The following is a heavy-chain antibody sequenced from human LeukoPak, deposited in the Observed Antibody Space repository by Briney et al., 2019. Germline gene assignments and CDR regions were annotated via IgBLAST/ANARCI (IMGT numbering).Heavy chain of an antibody. Sequence: PGGSLRLSCVASGFTFRNYAMSWVRQAPGKGLECVSGISNGGATSYYADSVKGRFTISRDNSKNTLFLQMNSLRAEDTAVYYCAKDRYDYGDPTGTAVWGQGTTVTVSS. V-gene: IGHV3-23*01. J-gene: IGHJ6*02. CDR2: ISNGGATS. CDR1: GFTFRNYA. D-gene: IGHD4-17*01. CDR3: AKDRYDYGDPTGTAV.